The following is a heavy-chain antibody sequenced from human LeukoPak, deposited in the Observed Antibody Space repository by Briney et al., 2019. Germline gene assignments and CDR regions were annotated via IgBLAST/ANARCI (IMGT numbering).Heavy chain of an antibody. V-gene: IGHV2-5*02. CDR3: AHRNILNGYCRVLDGLDI. J-gene: IGHJ3*02. D-gene: IGHD3-9*01. Sequence: SGPTLVKPTQTLTLTRTFSGFSVSTSGVSVGWIRQPQGQALEWLALIYWDDDKRYSPSLKSRLTITKDTSRNQVVLRMTNMDPVDTATYYCAHRNILNGYCRVLDGLDIRGQGTMVTVSS. CDR2: IYWDDDK. CDR1: GFSVSTSGVS.